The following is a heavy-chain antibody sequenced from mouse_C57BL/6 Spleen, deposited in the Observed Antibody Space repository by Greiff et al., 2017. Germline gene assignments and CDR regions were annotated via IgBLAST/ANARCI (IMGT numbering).Heavy chain of an antibody. CDR2: INPNNGGT. CDR1: GYTFTDYN. D-gene: IGHD2-2*01. J-gene: IGHJ2*01. Sequence: VHVKQSGPELVKPGASVKMSCKASGYTFTDYNMSWVKQSHGKSLEWIGSINPNNGGTSYNQKFKGQATLTVNKSSSTAYMELRSLTSEDSAVYYCARDWGLRLYYFDYWGQGTTLTVSS. V-gene: IGHV1-22*01. CDR3: ARDWGLRLYYFDY.